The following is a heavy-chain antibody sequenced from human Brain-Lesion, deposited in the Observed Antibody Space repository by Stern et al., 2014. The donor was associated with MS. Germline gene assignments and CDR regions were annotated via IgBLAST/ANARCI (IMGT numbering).Heavy chain of an antibody. Sequence: VQLVESGPGLVKPSQTLSLSCTVSGGSISSGGYYWSWIRQPAGKGLEWIGRIFNSGSTSYNPPLKSRVTISIDPPKNHSSLGLTPMPAADTAVYYCARGRVVPGFQYYATDVWGQGTPVIVSS. D-gene: IGHD2-2*01. CDR3: ARGRVVPGFQYYATDV. CDR2: IFNSGST. J-gene: IGHJ6*02. V-gene: IGHV4-61*02. CDR1: GGSISSGGYY.